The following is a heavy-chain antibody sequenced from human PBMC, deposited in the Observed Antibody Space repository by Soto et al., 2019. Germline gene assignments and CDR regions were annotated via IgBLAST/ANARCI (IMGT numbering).Heavy chain of an antibody. CDR2: MNPNSGNT. J-gene: IGHJ3*02. D-gene: IGHD3-9*01. V-gene: IGHV1-8*01. Sequence: GASVKVSCKASGYTFTSYDINWVRQATGQGLEWMGWMNPNSGNTGYAQKFQGRVTMTRNTSISTAYMELSSLRSEDTAVYYCARGYRERYLFEAYDILTGFVPTPDDAFDIWGQGTMVTVSS. CDR3: ARGYRERYLFEAYDILTGFVPTPDDAFDI. CDR1: GYTFTSYD.